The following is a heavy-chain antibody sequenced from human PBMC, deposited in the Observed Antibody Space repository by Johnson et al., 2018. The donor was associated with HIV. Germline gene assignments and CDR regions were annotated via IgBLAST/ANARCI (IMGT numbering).Heavy chain of an antibody. CDR3: ARGKWLAPGVFDI. V-gene: IGHV3-23*04. Sequence: VQLVESGGGLVQPGGSLRLSCAASGFTFSSYAMSWVRQAPGKGLEWVSTIGGSGGTTYYADSVKGRFTISRDNAKNSLYLQMNSLRAEDTAVYYCARGKWLAPGVFDIWGQRTMVTVSA. D-gene: IGHD6-19*01. CDR1: GFTFSSYA. J-gene: IGHJ3*02. CDR2: IGGSGGTT.